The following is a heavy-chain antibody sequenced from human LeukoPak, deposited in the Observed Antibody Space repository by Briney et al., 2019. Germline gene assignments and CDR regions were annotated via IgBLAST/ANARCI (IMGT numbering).Heavy chain of an antibody. V-gene: IGHV1-2*02. J-gene: IGHJ5*02. D-gene: IGHD2-2*01. CDR2: INPNSGGT. CDR3: ASGIHCSSTSCYQNWFDP. CDR1: GYTFTGYY. Sequence: ASVKVSCKASGYTFTGYYMHWVRQAPGQGLEWMGWINPNSGGTNYAQKFQGRVTMTRDTSISTAYMELSRLRSDDTAVYYCASGIHCSSTSCYQNWFDPWGQGTLVTVPS.